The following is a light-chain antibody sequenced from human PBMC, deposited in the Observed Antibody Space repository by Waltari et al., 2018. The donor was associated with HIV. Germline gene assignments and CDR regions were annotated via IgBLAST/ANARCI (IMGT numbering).Light chain of an antibody. Sequence: QSALTQPASVSGSPGQSITISCTGTSSDDGSYNLVPWYQQHPGKAPKLMIYEVSKRPSGVSNRFSGSKSGNTASLTISGLQAEDEADYYCCSYAGSSTYWVFGGGTKLTVL. CDR3: CSYAGSSTYWV. J-gene: IGLJ3*02. V-gene: IGLV2-23*02. CDR2: EVS. CDR1: SSDDGSYNL.